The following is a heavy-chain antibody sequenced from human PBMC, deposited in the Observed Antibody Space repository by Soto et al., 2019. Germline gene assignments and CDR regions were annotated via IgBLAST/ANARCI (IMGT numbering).Heavy chain of an antibody. V-gene: IGHV1-46*03. D-gene: IGHD3-10*01. J-gene: IGHJ4*02. Sequence: ASVKVSCKASGYTFTSYYMHWVRQAPGQGLEWMGIINPSGGSTSYAQKFQGRVTMTRDTSTSTVYMELSSLRSEDTAVYYCARGNYYGAGSYYKKPRYYFDDWGQGTLVTVSS. CDR2: INPSGGST. CDR1: GYTFTSYY. CDR3: ARGNYYGAGSYYKKPRYYFDD.